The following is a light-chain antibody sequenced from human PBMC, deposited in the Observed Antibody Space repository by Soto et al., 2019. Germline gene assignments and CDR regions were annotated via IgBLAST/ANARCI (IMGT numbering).Light chain of an antibody. CDR3: QQYNSYWT. CDR1: QNINSW. J-gene: IGKJ1*01. CDR2: DAS. Sequence: DIQMTQSPSFVSASVGDRVTITCRACQNINSWLAWYQLKPGKAPKLLIYDASSLQNGVPSRFSGSGSGTEFTLTISSLQPDDFASYYCQQYNSYWTFGQGTKVDIK. V-gene: IGKV1-5*01.